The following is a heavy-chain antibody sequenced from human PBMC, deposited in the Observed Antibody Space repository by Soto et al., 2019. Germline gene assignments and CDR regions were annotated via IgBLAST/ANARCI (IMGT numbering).Heavy chain of an antibody. CDR2: ISGSGGST. D-gene: IGHD3-9*01. V-gene: IGHV3-23*01. J-gene: IGHJ3*02. CDR1: GFTFSSYA. Sequence: GGSLRLSCAASGFTFSSYAMSWVRQATGKGLEWVSAISGSGGSTYYADSVKGRFTISRDNSKNTLYLQMNSLRAEDTAVYYCAKLQSHIYYDILTGYWEAFDAFDIWGQGTMVTVSS. CDR3: AKLQSHIYYDILTGYWEAFDAFDI.